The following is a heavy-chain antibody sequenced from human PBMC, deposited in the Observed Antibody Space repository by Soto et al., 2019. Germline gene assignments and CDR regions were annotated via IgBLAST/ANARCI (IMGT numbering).Heavy chain of an antibody. CDR2: IYYSGGT. Sequence: QVQLQESGPGLVKPSETLSLTCTVSGGSISSYYWSWIRQPPGKGLEWIGYIYYSGGTNYNPSLKARVTISVDTSKTQSSLKLNSVTAADTAVYYCARLYGEFNFDYWGQGTLVTVSS. D-gene: IGHD3-10*02. V-gene: IGHV4-59*01. CDR1: GGSISSYY. J-gene: IGHJ4*02. CDR3: ARLYGEFNFDY.